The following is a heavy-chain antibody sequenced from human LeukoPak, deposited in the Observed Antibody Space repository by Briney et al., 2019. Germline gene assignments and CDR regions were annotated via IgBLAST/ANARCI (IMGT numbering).Heavy chain of an antibody. Sequence: SETLSLTCAVYGGSFSDYYWSWIRQPPGKGLEWIGEINHSGSTNYNPSLKSRVTISVDTSKNQFSLKLSSVTAADTTVYYCAESKAARLDYWGQGALVTVSS. J-gene: IGHJ4*02. CDR3: AESKAARLDY. D-gene: IGHD6-6*01. CDR1: GGSFSDYY. CDR2: INHSGST. V-gene: IGHV4-34*01.